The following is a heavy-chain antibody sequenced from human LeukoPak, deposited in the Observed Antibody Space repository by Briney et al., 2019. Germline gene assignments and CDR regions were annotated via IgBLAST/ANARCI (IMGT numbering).Heavy chain of an antibody. D-gene: IGHD6-13*01. CDR3: ARQQQLDKIYYYYYGMDV. Sequence: SGTPSLTCAVSGGSISSSNWWSWVRQPPGKGLEWLGEIYHSGSTNYNPSLKSRVTISVDKSKNQFSLKLSSVTAADTAVYYCARQQQLDKIYYYYYGMDVWGQGTTVTVSS. J-gene: IGHJ6*02. CDR1: GGSISSSNW. CDR2: IYHSGST. V-gene: IGHV4-4*02.